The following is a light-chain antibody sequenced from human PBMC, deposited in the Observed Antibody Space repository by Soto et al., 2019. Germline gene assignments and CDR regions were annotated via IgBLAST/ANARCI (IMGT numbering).Light chain of an antibody. Sequence: QSVLTQPPSVSAAPGQKVTISCSGSNSNIGNNYISWFQQLPGTAPKLLIYDNNKRPSGIPDRFSASKSGTSATLGITGLQTGDEADYYCGTWDTSLSAGVFGTGTKLTVL. J-gene: IGLJ1*01. CDR1: NSNIGNNY. V-gene: IGLV1-51*01. CDR3: GTWDTSLSAGV. CDR2: DNN.